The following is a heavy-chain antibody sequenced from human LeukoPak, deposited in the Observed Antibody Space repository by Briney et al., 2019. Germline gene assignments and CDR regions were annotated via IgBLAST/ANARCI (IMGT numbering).Heavy chain of an antibody. CDR3: ARARTYCSGGSCYLLDP. J-gene: IGHJ5*02. Sequence: ASVKVSCKASGYTFTGYYMHWVRQAPGQGLEWMGWINPNSGGTNYAQKFQGRVTMTRDTSISTAYMELSRLRSDDTAGYYCARARTYCSGGSCYLLDPWGQGTLVTVSS. D-gene: IGHD2-15*01. CDR2: INPNSGGT. V-gene: IGHV1-2*02. CDR1: GYTFTGYY.